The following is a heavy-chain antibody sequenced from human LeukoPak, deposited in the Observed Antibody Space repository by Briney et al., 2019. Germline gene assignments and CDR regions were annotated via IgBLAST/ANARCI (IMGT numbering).Heavy chain of an antibody. Sequence: GGSLRLSCTASGFTFSSYAMNWVRQAPGKGLEWVGRIKSKPDGGTTDYAAPVKGRFTISRDDSKDTLYLQMNSLKTEDTALYYCTTDLDSGSYFDYWGQGTLVTVSS. CDR2: IKSKPDGGTT. D-gene: IGHD1-26*01. V-gene: IGHV3-15*01. CDR3: TTDLDSGSYFDY. CDR1: GFTFSSYA. J-gene: IGHJ4*02.